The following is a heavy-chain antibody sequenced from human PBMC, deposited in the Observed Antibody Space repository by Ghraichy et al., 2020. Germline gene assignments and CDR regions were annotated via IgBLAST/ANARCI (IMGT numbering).Heavy chain of an antibody. Sequence: GESLNISCAASGFNFNAHYMDWVRQAPGKGLEWLGRSKNKAESYSTENAAFVKGRFTISRHVANNVLYLEMHTLKTEDTALYYCSQYYYGVWGQGTMVNVSS. V-gene: IGHV3-72*01. CDR1: GFNFNAHY. CDR3: SQYYYGV. J-gene: IGHJ3*01. D-gene: IGHD2/OR15-2a*01. CDR2: SKNKAESYST.